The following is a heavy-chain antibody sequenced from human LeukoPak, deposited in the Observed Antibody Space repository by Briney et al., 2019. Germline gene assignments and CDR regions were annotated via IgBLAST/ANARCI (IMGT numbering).Heavy chain of an antibody. J-gene: IGHJ6*02. CDR1: GFTFSSYG. D-gene: IGHD6-19*01. CDR2: IWHDGSNK. Sequence: AGRSLRLSCAASGFTFSSYGMHWVRQAPGKGLDWVAVIWHDGSNKYYAASVKGRFTISRDNSKNTLYLQMNSLRAEDTAVYYCARERVTGTSYYYYYGMDVWGQGTTVTVSS. CDR3: ARERVTGTSYYYYYGMDV. V-gene: IGHV3-33*01.